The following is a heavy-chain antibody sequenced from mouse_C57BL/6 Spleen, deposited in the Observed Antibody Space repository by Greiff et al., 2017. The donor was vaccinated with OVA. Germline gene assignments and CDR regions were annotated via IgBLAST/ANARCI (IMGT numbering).Heavy chain of an antibody. CDR3: AREGRVTGTRFAY. V-gene: IGHV1-82*01. Sequence: QVQLKQSGPELVKPGASVKISCKASGYAFSSSWMNWVTQRPGKGLEWIGRIYPGDGDTNYNGKFKGKATLTADKSSSTAYMQLSSLTSEDSAVYFCAREGRVTGTRFAYWGQGTLVTVSA. CDR2: IYPGDGDT. J-gene: IGHJ3*01. CDR1: GYAFSSSW. D-gene: IGHD4-1*01.